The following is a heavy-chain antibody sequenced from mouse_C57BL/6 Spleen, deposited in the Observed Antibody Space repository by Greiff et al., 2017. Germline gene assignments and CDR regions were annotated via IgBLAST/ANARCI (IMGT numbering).Heavy chain of an antibody. CDR2: IYPGDGGT. CDR3: AKLTGMYYFDY. J-gene: IGHJ2*01. D-gene: IGHD4-1*01. CDR1: GYAFSSSW. V-gene: IGHV1-82*01. Sequence: VQLQQSGPELVKPGASVKISCKASGYAFSSSWMNWVKQRPGKGLEWIGRIYPGDGGTNYNGKFKGKATLTADKSSSTAYMQLSSLTSEDSAVYFCAKLTGMYYFDYWGQGTTLTVSS.